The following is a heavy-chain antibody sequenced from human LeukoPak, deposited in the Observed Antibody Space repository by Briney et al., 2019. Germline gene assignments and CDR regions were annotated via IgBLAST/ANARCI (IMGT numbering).Heavy chain of an antibody. Sequence: GGSLRLSCTACGFTSSSYSMNWVRQAPGKGLEWVSYISSSSSTIYYADSVKGRFTISRDNAKNSLYLQMNSLRAEDTAVYYCARDPELRWDLRLYFDYWGQGTLVTVSS. CDR2: ISSSSSTI. CDR3: ARDPELRWDLRLYFDY. CDR1: GFTSSSYS. J-gene: IGHJ4*02. D-gene: IGHD4-23*01. V-gene: IGHV3-48*01.